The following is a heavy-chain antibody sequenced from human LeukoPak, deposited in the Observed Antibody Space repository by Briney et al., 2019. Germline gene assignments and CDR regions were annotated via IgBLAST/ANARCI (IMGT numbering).Heavy chain of an antibody. CDR3: AREYGGYYPNWFDP. Sequence: GRSLRLSCAASGFTFSSYAMHWVRQAPGKGLEWVAVISYDGSNKYYADSVKGRFTISRDNSKNTLYPQMNSLRAEDTAVYYCAREYGGYYPNWFDPWGQGTLVTVSS. CDR1: GFTFSSYA. D-gene: IGHD3-22*01. CDR2: ISYDGSNK. J-gene: IGHJ5*02. V-gene: IGHV3-30-3*01.